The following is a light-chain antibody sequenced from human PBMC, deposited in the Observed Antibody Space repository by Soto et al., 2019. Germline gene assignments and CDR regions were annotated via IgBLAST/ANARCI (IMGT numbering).Light chain of an antibody. CDR1: QTINNY. Sequence: DIQMTQSPSSLSASVGDRVTITCRASQTINNYLNWYQQKPGKAPKLLIYAASSLQSGVPSRFSGSGSGTDFTLTICSLQAEDSATYFCQESITAPLTFGGGTKVEVK. V-gene: IGKV1-39*01. CDR2: AAS. J-gene: IGKJ4*01. CDR3: QESITAPLT.